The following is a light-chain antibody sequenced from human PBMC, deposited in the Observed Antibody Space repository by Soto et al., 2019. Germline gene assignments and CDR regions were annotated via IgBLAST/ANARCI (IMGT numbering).Light chain of an antibody. Sequence: ILMTQSPATLSMSPAQRATLSWTTKQSVSSNLGCYQQKPGQAPRLLNGAASTRATSIPARCSGSGSGTEFTLTISSLQSEDFAVYYCQHYNDWPTFGQGTKVDIK. CDR2: AAS. J-gene: IGKJ1*01. CDR3: QHYNDWPT. V-gene: IGKV3-15*01. CDR1: QSVSSN.